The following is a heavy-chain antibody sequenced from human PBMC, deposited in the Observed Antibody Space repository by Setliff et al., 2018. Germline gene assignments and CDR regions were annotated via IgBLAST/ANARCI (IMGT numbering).Heavy chain of an antibody. CDR2: LYPNGNT. CDR3: AREDWNGNAFDI. J-gene: IGHJ3*02. V-gene: IGHV4-61*02. Sequence: SETLSLTCTVSGDSISSGSYHWTWLRQPAGKGLEWIGRLYPNGNTNYNPSLKRRVNMSADSSKNNLSLRLKYVTAADTAVYYCAREDWNGNAFDIWGPGTMVTV. D-gene: IGHD1-1*01. CDR1: GDSISSGSYH.